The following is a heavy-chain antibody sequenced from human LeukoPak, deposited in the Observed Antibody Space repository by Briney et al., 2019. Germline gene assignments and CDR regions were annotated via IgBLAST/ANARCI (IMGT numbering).Heavy chain of an antibody. J-gene: IGHJ4*02. Sequence: PSETLSLTCTVSGGSISSGGYYWSWIRQPPGKGLEWIGYIYHSGSTYCNPSLKSRVTISADRSKNQFSLKLSSVTAADTAVYYCARESWWNTVRTGTTNYWGQGTLVTVSS. CDR1: GGSISSGGYY. V-gene: IGHV4-30-2*01. CDR2: IYHSGST. CDR3: ARESWWNTVRTGTTNY. D-gene: IGHD1/OR15-1a*01.